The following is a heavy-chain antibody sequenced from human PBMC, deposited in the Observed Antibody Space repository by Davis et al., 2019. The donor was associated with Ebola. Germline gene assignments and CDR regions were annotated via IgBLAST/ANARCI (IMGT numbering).Heavy chain of an antibody. Sequence: AASVKVSCKASGYTFTSYYMHWVRQAPGQGLEWMGWISAYNGNTNYAQKLQGRVTMTTDTSTSTAYMELRSLRSDDTAVYYCARDGYSSGWYNDYGMDVWGKGTTVTVSS. J-gene: IGHJ6*04. CDR1: GYTFTSYY. V-gene: IGHV1-18*04. CDR3: ARDGYSSGWYNDYGMDV. CDR2: ISAYNGNT. D-gene: IGHD6-19*01.